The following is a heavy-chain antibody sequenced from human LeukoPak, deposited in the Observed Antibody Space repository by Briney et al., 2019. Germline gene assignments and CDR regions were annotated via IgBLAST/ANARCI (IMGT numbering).Heavy chain of an antibody. CDR3: AREGVGVPRLPDY. D-gene: IGHD1-26*01. V-gene: IGHV1-18*01. CDR1: GYTFTSYG. Sequence: ASVKVSCKASGYTFTSYGISWLRQAPGQGLEWMGWISGYNGNTNYAQKIQDRVTLTTDTSTNTAYMELRSLRSDDTAVYYCAREGVGVPRLPDYWGQGTLVTVSS. J-gene: IGHJ4*02. CDR2: ISGYNGNT.